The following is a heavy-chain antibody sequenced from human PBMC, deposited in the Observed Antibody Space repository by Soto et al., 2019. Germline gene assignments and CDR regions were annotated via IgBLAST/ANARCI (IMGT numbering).Heavy chain of an antibody. Sequence: SSETLSLNCVVYGGSFSGYYWSWIRQPPGKGLEWIGEINHSGSTNYNPSLKSRVTISVDTSKNQFSLKLSSVTAADTAVYYCATSPRVRGDPFDYWGQGTLVTVSS. CDR3: ATSPRVRGDPFDY. J-gene: IGHJ4*02. D-gene: IGHD3-10*01. V-gene: IGHV4-34*01. CDR1: GGSFSGYY. CDR2: INHSGST.